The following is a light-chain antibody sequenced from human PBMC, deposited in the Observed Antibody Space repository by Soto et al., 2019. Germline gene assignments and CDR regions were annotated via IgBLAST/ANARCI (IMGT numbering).Light chain of an antibody. CDR2: KAS. V-gene: IGKV1-5*03. CDR1: QTISSW. J-gene: IGKJ1*01. Sequence: STLSGSVGDRVTITCRASQTISSWLAWYQQKPGKAPKLLIYKASTLKSGVPSRFSGSGSWTEFTLTISSLQPDDFATYYCQQYGNSPWTFGQGTKVHI. CDR3: QQYGNSPWT.